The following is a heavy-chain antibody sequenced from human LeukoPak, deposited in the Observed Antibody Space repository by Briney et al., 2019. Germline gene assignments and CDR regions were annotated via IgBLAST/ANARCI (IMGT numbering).Heavy chain of an antibody. V-gene: IGHV1-69*13. CDR2: IIPIFGTA. Sequence: GASVKVSCKASGGTFSSYAISWVRQAPGQGLEWMGGIIPIFGTANYAQKFQGRVTITADESTSTAYMELSSLRSEDTAVYYCASTHGNWNDAYYYYYMDVWGKGTTVTVSS. CDR3: ASTHGNWNDAYYYYYMDV. D-gene: IGHD1-1*01. CDR1: GGTFSSYA. J-gene: IGHJ6*03.